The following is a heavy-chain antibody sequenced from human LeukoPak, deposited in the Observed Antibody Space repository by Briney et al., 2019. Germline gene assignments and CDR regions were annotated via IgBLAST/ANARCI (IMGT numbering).Heavy chain of an antibody. Sequence: SQTLSLTCTVSGGSISSGSYYWSWIRQPAGKGLEWIGRIYTSGSTNYNPSLKSRVTMSVDTSKNQFSLKLSSVTAADTAVYYCARDGSGWYGEDRAFDIWGQGTMVTVSS. V-gene: IGHV4-61*02. J-gene: IGHJ3*02. D-gene: IGHD6-19*01. CDR2: IYTSGST. CDR1: GGSISSGSYY. CDR3: ARDGSGWYGEDRAFDI.